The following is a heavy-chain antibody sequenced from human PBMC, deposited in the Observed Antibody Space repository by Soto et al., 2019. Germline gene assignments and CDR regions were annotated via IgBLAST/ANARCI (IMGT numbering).Heavy chain of an antibody. CDR3: ARAVAPYFGTWFDP. CDR2: IYYSGST. Sequence: SETLSLTCAVSGGSISSGGFSWSWIRQPPGKGLEWIGYIYYSGSTYYNPSLKSRVTISVDRSKNQFSLKLSSVTAADLALYYCARAVAPYFGTWFDPWGQGTLVTVSS. D-gene: IGHD3-10*01. J-gene: IGHJ5*02. CDR1: GGSISSGGFS. V-gene: IGHV4-30-2*01.